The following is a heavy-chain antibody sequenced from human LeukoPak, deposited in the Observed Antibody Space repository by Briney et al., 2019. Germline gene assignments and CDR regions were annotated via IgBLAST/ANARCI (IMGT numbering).Heavy chain of an antibody. Sequence: PGRSLRLSCAASGFTFSSYGMHWVRQAPGKGLEWVAVIWYDGSNKYYADSVKGRFTISRDNSKNTLYLQMNSLRAEDTAVYYCARDNLVAATIMDYYYYGMDVWGQGTTVTVSS. J-gene: IGHJ6*02. CDR3: ARDNLVAATIMDYYYYGMDV. CDR1: GFTFSSYG. V-gene: IGHV3-33*01. CDR2: IWYDGSNK. D-gene: IGHD2-15*01.